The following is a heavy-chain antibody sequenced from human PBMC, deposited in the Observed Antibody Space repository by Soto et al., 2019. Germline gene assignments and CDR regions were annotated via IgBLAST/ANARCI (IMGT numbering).Heavy chain of an antibody. CDR1: RKTFSMYD. D-gene: IGHD1-26*01. Sequence: AAVTVSCRAPRKTFSMYDINWVRQATGQGLELMGVINPHGGSTAYAQKFKGRVTLTRDTSASTVYMEVSSLTSEDTAMYYCARSSGGNFGIIIEGTNWFAPWGQGTLVTVSS. CDR2: INPHGGST. J-gene: IGHJ5*02. V-gene: IGHV1-46*01. CDR3: ARSSGGNFGIIIEGTNWFAP.